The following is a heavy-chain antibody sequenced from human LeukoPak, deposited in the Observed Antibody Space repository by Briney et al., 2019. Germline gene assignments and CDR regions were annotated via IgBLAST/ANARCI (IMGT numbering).Heavy chain of an antibody. J-gene: IGHJ6*03. V-gene: IGHV3-21*01. Sequence: PGGSLRLSCAASGFTFSSYSMNWVRQAPGKGLEWVSSISSSSTYIYYADSVKGRFTISRDNAKNSLYLQMNSLRAEDTAVYYCARAGARRYYYYMDVWGKGTTVTVSS. CDR3: ARAGARRYYYYMDV. D-gene: IGHD4/OR15-4a*01. CDR2: ISSSSTYI. CDR1: GFTFSSYS.